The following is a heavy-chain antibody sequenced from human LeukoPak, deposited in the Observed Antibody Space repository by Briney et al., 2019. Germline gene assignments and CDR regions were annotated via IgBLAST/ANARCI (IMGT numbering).Heavy chain of an antibody. CDR1: DGSISPYY. V-gene: IGHV4-59*08. J-gene: IGHJ4*02. CDR2: IYYSGST. D-gene: IGHD5-18*01. CDR3: ARANLYSYGPLFDY. Sequence: SETLSLTCSVSDGSISPYYWSWIRQPPGKGLEWIGYIYYSGSTNYNPSLKSRVTISLDTSKNQFSLKLSSVTAADTAVYYCARANLYSYGPLFDYWGQGTLVTVSS.